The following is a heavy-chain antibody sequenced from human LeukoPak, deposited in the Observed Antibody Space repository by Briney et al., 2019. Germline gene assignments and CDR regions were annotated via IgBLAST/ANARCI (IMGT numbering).Heavy chain of an antibody. CDR3: ARMNQDYYGSGRYFDY. CDR1: GGSISSSSYY. Sequence: SETLSLTCTVSGGSISSSSYYWGWIRQPPGKGLEWIGSIYYSGSTYYNPSLKSRVTISVDTSKNQFSLKLSSVTAADTAVYYCARMNQDYYGSGRYFDYWGQGTLVTVSS. CDR2: IYYSGST. V-gene: IGHV4-39*01. D-gene: IGHD3-10*01. J-gene: IGHJ4*02.